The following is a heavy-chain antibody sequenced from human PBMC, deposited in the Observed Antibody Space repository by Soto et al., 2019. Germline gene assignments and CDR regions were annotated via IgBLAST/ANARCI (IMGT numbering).Heavy chain of an antibody. CDR2: INHSGST. J-gene: IGHJ5*02. CDR1: GGSFSGYY. Sequence: SETPSLTCAVYGGSFSGYYWSWIRQPPGKGLEWIGEINHSGSTNYNPSLKSRVTISVDTSKNQFSLKLSSVTAADTAVYYCARAPRDVNWFDPWGQGTLVTVSS. CDR3: ARAPRDVNWFDP. V-gene: IGHV4-34*01.